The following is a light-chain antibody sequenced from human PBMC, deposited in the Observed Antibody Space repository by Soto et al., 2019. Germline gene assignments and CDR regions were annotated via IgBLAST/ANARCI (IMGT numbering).Light chain of an antibody. V-gene: IGKV1-39*01. CDR1: QSISSY. CDR3: QQSYSTLALT. J-gene: IGKJ4*01. CDR2: AAS. Sequence: DIQMTQSPSSLSASVGDRVTITCRASQSISSYLNWYQQKPGKAPKLLIYAASSLQSGVPSRFSGSGSGTDFTLTISSLQPEDFATYYCQQSYSTLALTFGGGTKVRSN.